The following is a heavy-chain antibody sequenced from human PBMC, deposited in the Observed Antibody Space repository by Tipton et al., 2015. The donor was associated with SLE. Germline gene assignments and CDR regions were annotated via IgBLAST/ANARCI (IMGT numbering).Heavy chain of an antibody. CDR3: ARVRPTVWNGYSGGMDV. CDR2: ISSSGKTI. J-gene: IGHJ6*02. D-gene: IGHD5-24*01. V-gene: IGHV3-11*01. CDR1: KFIFSDYY. Sequence: SLRLSCAASKFIFSDYYMSWIRQAPGKGLECLSYISSSGKTIYYADSMRGRFTISRDNAKSSLYLEMSSLRAGDTAVYYCARVRPTVWNGYSGGMDVWGQGTTVTVSS.